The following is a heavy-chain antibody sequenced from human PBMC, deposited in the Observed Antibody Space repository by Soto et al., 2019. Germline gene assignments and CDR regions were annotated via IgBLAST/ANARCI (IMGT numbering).Heavy chain of an antibody. J-gene: IGHJ3*02. Sequence: LVQPGGSLRLXXAASGFXXXXXXMSWVRQAPXXXXXYVSHITARGTTYYADSVKGRFTISRDSSRNTLYLQMNSLRAEDTALYYCAKCFQVNWNYDAFHIWGQGTMVTVSS. CDR3: AKCFQVNWNYDAFHI. D-gene: IGHD1-7*01. CDR2: ITARGTT. V-gene: IGHV3-23*01. CDR1: GFXXXXXX.